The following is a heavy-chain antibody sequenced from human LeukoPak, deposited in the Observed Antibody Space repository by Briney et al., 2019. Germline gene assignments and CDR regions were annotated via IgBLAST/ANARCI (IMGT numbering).Heavy chain of an antibody. CDR1: GFTFSSYA. CDR3: AKRRLRQWLLPKYFQH. J-gene: IGHJ1*01. V-gene: IGHV3-23*01. CDR2: ISGSGGST. D-gene: IGHD6-19*01. Sequence: GGSLRLSCAASGFTFSSYAMSWVRQAPGKGLEWVSAISGSGGSTYCADSVKGRFTISRDNSKNTLYLQMNSLRAEDTAVYYCAKRRLRQWLLPKYFQHWGQGTLVTVSS.